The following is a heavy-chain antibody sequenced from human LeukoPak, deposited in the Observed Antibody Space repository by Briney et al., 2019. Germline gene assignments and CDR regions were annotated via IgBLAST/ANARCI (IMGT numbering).Heavy chain of an antibody. CDR2: ISSSSSTI. J-gene: IGHJ6*02. D-gene: IGHD2-2*02. V-gene: IGHV3-48*01. CDR1: GFTFSSYS. Sequence: PGGSLRLSCAASGFTFSSYSMNWVRQAPGKGLEWVSYISSSSSTIYYADSVKGRFTISRDNAKNSLYLQMNSLRAEDTAVYYCAREYCSSTSCYTGIFLEYALDYYYGMDVWGQGTTVTVSS. CDR3: AREYCSSTSCYTGIFLEYALDYYYGMDV.